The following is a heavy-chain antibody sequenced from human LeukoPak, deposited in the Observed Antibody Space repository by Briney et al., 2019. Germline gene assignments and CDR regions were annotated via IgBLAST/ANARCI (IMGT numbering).Heavy chain of an antibody. J-gene: IGHJ5*02. Sequence: PSETLSLTCAVYGGSFSGDYWSWIRQPPGKGLEWIGEINHSGSTNYNPSLKSRVTISVDTSKNQFSLKLSSVTAADTAVYYCARHYYDSSGYYYVHESWGQGTLVTVSS. D-gene: IGHD3-22*01. CDR1: GGSFSGDY. CDR3: ARHYYDSSGYYYVHES. V-gene: IGHV4-34*01. CDR2: INHSGST.